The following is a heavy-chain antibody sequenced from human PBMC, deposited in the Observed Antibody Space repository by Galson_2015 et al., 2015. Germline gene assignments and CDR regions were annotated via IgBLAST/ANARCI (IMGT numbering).Heavy chain of an antibody. CDR1: GFTFSSFA. J-gene: IGHJ4*02. CDR3: AREETTFYFDY. V-gene: IGHV3-30*04. D-gene: IGHD1-14*01. Sequence: SLRLSCAASGFTFSSFAMHWVRQAPGKGLEWVAAMSYDGSNKYYADSVKGRLTISRDNSKYTLDLQMNSLRAEDTAVYYCAREETTFYFDYWGQGILVTVSS. CDR2: MSYDGSNK.